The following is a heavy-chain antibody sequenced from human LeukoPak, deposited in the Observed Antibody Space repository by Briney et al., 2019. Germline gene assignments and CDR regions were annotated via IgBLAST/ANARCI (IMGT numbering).Heavy chain of an antibody. V-gene: IGHV1-2*02. CDR2: INPNSGGP. D-gene: IGHD6-19*01. J-gene: IGHJ4*02. CDR1: GYTFTDYY. Sequence: ASVKVSCKASGYTFTDYYMHWVRQAPGKGLEWMGWINPNSGGPNIAQKLQGRLTMPSHTPIRTADMEPTRLRSDEPAVYYCASQSSGWYGQPVDSWGQGTLVTVSS. CDR3: ASQSSGWYGQPVDS.